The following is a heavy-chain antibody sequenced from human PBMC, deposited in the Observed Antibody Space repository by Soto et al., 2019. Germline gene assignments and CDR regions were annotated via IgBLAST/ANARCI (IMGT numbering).Heavy chain of an antibody. CDR2: IWYDGSNK. CDR3: ARERRVDSSSWFPFLGNY. Sequence: QVQLVESGGGVVQPGRSLRLSCAASGFTFSSYGMHWVRQAPGKGLEWVAVIWYDGSNKYYADSVKGRFTISRDNSKNTLYLQMNSLRAEVTAVYYCARERRVDSSSWFPFLGNYWGQGTLVTVSS. D-gene: IGHD6-13*01. V-gene: IGHV3-33*01. CDR1: GFTFSSYG. J-gene: IGHJ4*02.